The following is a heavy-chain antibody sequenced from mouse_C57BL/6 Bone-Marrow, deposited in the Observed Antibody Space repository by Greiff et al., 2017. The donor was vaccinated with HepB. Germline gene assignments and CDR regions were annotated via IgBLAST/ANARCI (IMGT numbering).Heavy chain of an antibody. V-gene: IGHV5-4*03. D-gene: IGHD1-1*01. CDR3: ARGDYGSSYEAMDY. CDR1: GFTFSSYA. Sequence: EVMLVESGGGLVKPGGSLKLSCAASGFTFSSYAMSWVRQTPEKRLEWVATISDGGSYTYYPDNVKGRFTISRDNAKNNLYLQMSHLKSEDTAMYYCARGDYGSSYEAMDYWGQGTSVTVSS. J-gene: IGHJ4*01. CDR2: ISDGGSYT.